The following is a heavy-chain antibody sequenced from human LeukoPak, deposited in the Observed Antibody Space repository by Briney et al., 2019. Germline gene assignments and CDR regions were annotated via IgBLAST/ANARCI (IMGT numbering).Heavy chain of an antibody. V-gene: IGHV4-61*02. CDR2: IYTTGST. J-gene: IGHJ5*02. Sequence: SQTLSLTCTVSGGSISRGSYYWSWLRQPAGKGLEWIGRIYTTGSTNYNPSLNSRASISVDTSKNQFSLKLSSVTAADTAVYYCARVTYYYDSSGYGIDPWGQGTLVTVSS. D-gene: IGHD3-22*01. CDR1: GGSISRGSYY. CDR3: ARVTYYYDSSGYGIDP.